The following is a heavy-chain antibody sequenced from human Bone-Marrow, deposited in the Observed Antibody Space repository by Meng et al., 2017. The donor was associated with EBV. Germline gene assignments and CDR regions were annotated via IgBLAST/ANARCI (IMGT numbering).Heavy chain of an antibody. J-gene: IGHJ4*02. Sequence: QVQWVQSGAEVMKPGCSVKVTCKTSGGPFRNYAVSGVRQAPGQGLEWLGGFLPTLGAPNYAQKFHGRVTITADESTSTHYMDLSSLRSDDTAVYYCASESGRGYTPDYWGQGTLVTVSS. CDR3: ASESGRGYTPDY. V-gene: IGHV1-69*01. D-gene: IGHD3-10*01. CDR2: FLPTLGAP. CDR1: GGPFRNYA.